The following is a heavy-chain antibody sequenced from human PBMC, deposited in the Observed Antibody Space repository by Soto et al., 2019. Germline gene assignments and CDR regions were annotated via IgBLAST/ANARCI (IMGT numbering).Heavy chain of an antibody. CDR1: GDIISTNTAA. V-gene: IGHV6-1*01. J-gene: IGHJ6*02. Sequence: PSQTLSLTCAISGDIISTNTAAWNCIRQSPSRGLEWLGRTYYRTKWFNDYAESVKSRLTINPDTSKNQFSLQLNSMTPEDTAVYYCAKARSEPGDYLQALDVWGQGTTVTVSS. CDR2: TYYRTKWFN. D-gene: IGHD2-21*01. CDR3: AKARSEPGDYLQALDV.